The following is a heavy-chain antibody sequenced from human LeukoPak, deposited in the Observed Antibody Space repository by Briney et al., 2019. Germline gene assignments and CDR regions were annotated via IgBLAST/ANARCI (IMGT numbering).Heavy chain of an antibody. J-gene: IGHJ4*02. Sequence: SGPALVKPTQTLTLTCTFSGFSLSTSGMRVSWIRQPPGKALEWLARIDWDDDKYYSTSLKTRLTISKDTSKNQVVLTMTNMDPVDTATYYCARIEYYDSSGYYYFDYWGQGTLVTVSS. CDR2: IDWDDDK. CDR1: GFSLSTSGMR. D-gene: IGHD3-22*01. V-gene: IGHV2-70*04. CDR3: ARIEYYDSSGYYYFDY.